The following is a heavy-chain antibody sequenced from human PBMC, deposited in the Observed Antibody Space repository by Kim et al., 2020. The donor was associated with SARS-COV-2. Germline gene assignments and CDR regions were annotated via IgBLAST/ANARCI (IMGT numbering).Heavy chain of an antibody. CDR3: ARGPFTMVRGVSGPTDY. V-gene: IGHV4-34*01. D-gene: IGHD3-10*01. J-gene: IGHJ4*02. Sequence: PKSRVTISVDTSKNQFSLKLSSVTAADTAVYYCARGPFTMVRGVSGPTDYWGQGTLVTVSS.